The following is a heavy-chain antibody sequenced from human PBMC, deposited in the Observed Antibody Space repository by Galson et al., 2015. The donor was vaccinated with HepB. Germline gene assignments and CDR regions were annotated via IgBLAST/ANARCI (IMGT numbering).Heavy chain of an antibody. V-gene: IGHV6-1*01. J-gene: IGHJ6*02. CDR1: GDSVSNNNAA. D-gene: IGHD6-19*01. CDR2: TCYRSKWAY. Sequence: CAISGDSVSNNNAAWNWIRQSPSRGLEWLGRTCYRSKWAYDYAASVKSRIIIDPDTSKNQFTLQLVSVTPEDTAVYYCTKSVALARGMDVWGQGTTVTVSS. CDR3: TKSVALARGMDV.